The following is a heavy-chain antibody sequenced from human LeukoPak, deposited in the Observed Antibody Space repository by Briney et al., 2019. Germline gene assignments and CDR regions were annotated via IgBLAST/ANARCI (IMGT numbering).Heavy chain of an antibody. J-gene: IGHJ4*02. D-gene: IGHD4-23*01. CDR3: ARDSYGNPVTPFY. CDR2: ISGSSSTI. CDR1: GFTFSSYS. V-gene: IGHV3-48*01. Sequence: GGSLRLSCAASGFTFSSYSMNWVRQAPGKGLEWVSYISGSSSTIYYADSVKGRFTISRDNSKNTLYLQMNSLRAEDTAVYYCARDSYGNPVTPFYWGQGTLVTVSS.